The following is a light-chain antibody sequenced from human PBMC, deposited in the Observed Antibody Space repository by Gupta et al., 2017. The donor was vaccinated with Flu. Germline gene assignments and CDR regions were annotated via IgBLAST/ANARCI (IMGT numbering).Light chain of an antibody. CDR1: QSISTY. J-gene: IGKJ1*01. Sequence: DIQMTQPPSSLSASVGDGVTITCRASQSISTYLNWYQQKPGKAPKVLILHASNLQSGVPSRFSGSGSGTDFTLTISSLQPEDFATYFCQQYYSAPTWTFGQGTKVEIK. V-gene: IGKV1-39*01. CDR3: QQYYSAPTWT. CDR2: HAS.